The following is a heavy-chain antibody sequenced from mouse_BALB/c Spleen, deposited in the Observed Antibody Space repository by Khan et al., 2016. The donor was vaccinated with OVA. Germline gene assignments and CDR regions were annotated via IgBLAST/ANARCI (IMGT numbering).Heavy chain of an antibody. D-gene: IGHD4-1*01. CDR3: ASHLTGSFAY. Sequence: EVELVESGGDLVKPGGSLKLSCAASGFTFSSYSMSWVSQTPDKRLEWVARLSSGGDYTYYTDIVKGRFTISRDNAKNTLYLEMSSLKSEDTAMYYCASHLTGSFAYWGQGTLVTVSA. CDR1: GFTFSSYS. CDR2: LSSGGDYT. J-gene: IGHJ3*01. V-gene: IGHV5-6*01.